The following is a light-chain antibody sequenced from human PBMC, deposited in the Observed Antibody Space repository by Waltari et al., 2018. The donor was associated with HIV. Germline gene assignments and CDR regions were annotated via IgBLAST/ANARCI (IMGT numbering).Light chain of an antibody. CDR1: SRAVGGYGS. CDR3: CSYAGNDTYV. Sequence: QPALTQPASVSGSPGQSITISCTGSSRAVGGYGSVSWYQQHSGKVPKVLIYDVRNRFTGVSSRFSGSRSGNTASLRISGLQPEDEADYYCCSYAGNDTYVFGTGTMVTAL. J-gene: IGLJ1*01. CDR2: DVR. V-gene: IGLV2-14*03.